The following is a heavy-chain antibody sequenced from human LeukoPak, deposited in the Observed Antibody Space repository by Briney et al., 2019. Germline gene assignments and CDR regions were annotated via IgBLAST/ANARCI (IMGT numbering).Heavy chain of an antibody. Sequence: SETLSLTCTVSGGSVSSGSYYWSWIRQPPGKGLEWIGCIYYSGSTNYNPSLKCRVTISVDTSKNQFSLKLSSVTAADTAVYYCARGELLRRTFDYWGQGTLVTVSS. CDR3: ARGELLRRTFDY. D-gene: IGHD1-26*01. CDR1: GGSVSSGSYY. CDR2: IYYSGST. V-gene: IGHV4-61*01. J-gene: IGHJ4*02.